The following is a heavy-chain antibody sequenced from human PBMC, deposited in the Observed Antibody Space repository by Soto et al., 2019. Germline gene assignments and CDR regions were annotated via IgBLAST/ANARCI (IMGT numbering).Heavy chain of an antibody. CDR1: GGTFSSYT. CDR2: IIPILGIA. Sequence: SVKVSCKASGGTFSSYTISWVRQAPGQGLEWMGRIIPILGIANYAQKFQGRVTITADKSTSTAYMELSSLRSEDTAVYYCARGYKYFDWSAYYYYYGMDVWG. CDR3: ARGYKYFDWSAYYYYYGMDV. D-gene: IGHD3-9*01. J-gene: IGHJ6*02. V-gene: IGHV1-69*02.